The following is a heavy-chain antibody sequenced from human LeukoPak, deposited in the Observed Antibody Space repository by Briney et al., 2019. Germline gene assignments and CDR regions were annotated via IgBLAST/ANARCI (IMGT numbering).Heavy chain of an antibody. CDR1: GFTFDDYG. Sequence: RPGGSLRLSCAASGFTFDDYGMSWVRQAPGKGLEWASGINWNGGSTGYADSVKGRFTISRDNAKNSLYLQMNSLRAEDTALYYCASSSNGYCSRGCAFDIWGQGTMVTVSS. CDR2: INWNGGST. D-gene: IGHD2-2*01. J-gene: IGHJ3*02. V-gene: IGHV3-20*04. CDR3: ASSSNGYCSRGCAFDI.